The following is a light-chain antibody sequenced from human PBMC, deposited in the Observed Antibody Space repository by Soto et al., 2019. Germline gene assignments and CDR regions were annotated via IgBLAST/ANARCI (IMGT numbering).Light chain of an antibody. CDR1: QDISNR. CDR3: QQYANVPLT. Sequence: DIQMTQSTSSLSASVGDSVTITCQAIQDISNRLHCYQQKPGKALKLLIYDGFNLYSGVPSRFSRVGYGTEFAFTIIILQPDYFATYFCQQYANVPLTFGGGSRVEMK. V-gene: IGKV1-33*01. J-gene: IGKJ4*01. CDR2: DGF.